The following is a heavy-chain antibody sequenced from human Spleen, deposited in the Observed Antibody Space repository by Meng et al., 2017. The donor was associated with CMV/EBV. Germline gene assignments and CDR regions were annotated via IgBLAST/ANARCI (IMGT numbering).Heavy chain of an antibody. CDR3: AKALLYYDILTAYYNPDYYYGMDV. V-gene: IGHV3-30*04. D-gene: IGHD3-9*01. J-gene: IGHJ6*02. CDR2: MSYDGSNK. CDR1: GFTFSSYA. Sequence: GESLKISCAASGFTFSSYAMYWVRQAPGKGLEWVAVMSYDGSNKHYADSVKGRFTTSRDNSKNSLYLQMNSLRTEDTALYYCAKALLYYDILTAYYNPDYYYGMDVWGQGTTVTVSS.